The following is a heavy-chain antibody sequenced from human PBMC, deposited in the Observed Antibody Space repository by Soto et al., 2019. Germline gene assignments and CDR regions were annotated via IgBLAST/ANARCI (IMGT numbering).Heavy chain of an antibody. CDR3: AREFPRILGIRLGDAFDL. V-gene: IGHV6-1*01. CDR2: IYYRSKWYN. D-gene: IGHD7-27*01. CDR1: GDSVSSNSAA. Sequence: SQTLSLTCAISGDSVSSNSAAWNWIRQSPSRGLEWLGRIYYRSKWYNDYAVSVKSRITINPDTSKNQFSLQLNSVTPEDTAVYYCAREFPRILGIRLGDAFDLWGQGTMVTVSS. J-gene: IGHJ3*01.